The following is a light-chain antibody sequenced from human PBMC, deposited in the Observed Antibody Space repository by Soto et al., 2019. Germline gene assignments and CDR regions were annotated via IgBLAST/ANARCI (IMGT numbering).Light chain of an antibody. Sequence: ENVLTQSPGTLSLSPGERATLSCRASESIHSAYLSWYQQKPGQAPRLLIYSTSSRSTGIPDRFSGSGSGTDFTLSISRREPEDVAVYYCLQYDTSPFTLGPGTKVYI. CDR3: LQYDTSPFT. V-gene: IGKV3-20*01. J-gene: IGKJ3*01. CDR1: ESIHSAY. CDR2: STS.